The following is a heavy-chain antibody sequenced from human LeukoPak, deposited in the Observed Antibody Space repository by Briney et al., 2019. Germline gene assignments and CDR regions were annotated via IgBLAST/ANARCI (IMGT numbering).Heavy chain of an antibody. V-gene: IGHV1-18*01. CDR3: ARASITMVRGVIRMNNWFDP. D-gene: IGHD3-10*01. CDR1: GYTFTSYG. CDR2: ISAYNGNT. Sequence: ASVKVSCKASGYTFTSYGISWVRQAPGQGLEWMGWISAYNGNTNYAQKLQGRVTMTTDTSTSTAYTELRSLRSDDTAVYYCARASITMVRGVIRMNNWFDPWGQGTLVTVSS. J-gene: IGHJ5*02.